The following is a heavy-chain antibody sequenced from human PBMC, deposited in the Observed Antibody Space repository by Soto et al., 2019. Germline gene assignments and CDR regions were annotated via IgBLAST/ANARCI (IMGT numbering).Heavy chain of an antibody. CDR1: GFIFSDYS. CDR3: ARVYYESRGPTKYRAFDF. D-gene: IGHD3-22*01. Sequence: PGGSLRLSCAASGFIFSDYSMSWVRQSPGKGLEGVANIKQDGGEEDYVDSVKGRLTISRDNAKNSLYLQMNGLRAEDTAVYYCARVYYESRGPTKYRAFDFWGQGTMVTVSS. CDR2: IKQDGGEE. V-gene: IGHV3-7*01. J-gene: IGHJ3*01.